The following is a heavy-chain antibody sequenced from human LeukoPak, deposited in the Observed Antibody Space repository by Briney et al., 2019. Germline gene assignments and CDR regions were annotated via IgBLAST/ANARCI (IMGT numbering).Heavy chain of an antibody. CDR2: IIPIFGTA. D-gene: IGHD3-3*01. J-gene: IGHJ4*02. CDR1: GGTFSSYA. V-gene: IGHV1-69*13. CDR3: AREPYYDFWSNTTRGYFDY. Sequence: AASVKASCKASGGTFSSYAISWVRQAPGQGLEWMGGIIPIFGTANYAQKFQGRVTITADESTSTAYMELSSLRSEDTAVYYCAREPYYDFWSNTTRGYFDYWGQGTLVTVSS.